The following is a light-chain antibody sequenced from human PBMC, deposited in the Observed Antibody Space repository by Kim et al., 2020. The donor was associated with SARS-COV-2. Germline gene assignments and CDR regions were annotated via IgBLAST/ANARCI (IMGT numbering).Light chain of an antibody. CDR1: QSIHSNF. CDR2: GTS. CDR3: QHYDNSLGYA. J-gene: IGKJ2*01. V-gene: IGKV3-20*01. Sequence: EIVLTQSPGTLSLPPGERATLSCRASQSIHSNFLAWYQQKPGRAPRLLIYGTSIRATGIPDRFSGSGSGTDFTVTISRLEPEDFAVYYCQHYDNSLGYAFGQGTKLEI.